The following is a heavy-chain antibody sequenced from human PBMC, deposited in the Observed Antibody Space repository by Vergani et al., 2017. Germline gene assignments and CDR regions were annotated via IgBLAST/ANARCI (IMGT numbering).Heavy chain of an antibody. CDR2: IYYSGST. J-gene: IGHJ6*03. CDR1: GGSVSSGSYY. Sequence: QVQLQESGPGLVKPSETLSLTCTVSGGSVSSGSYYWSWIRQPAGKGLEWIGYIYYSGSTNYNPSLKSRGTITVETSKNQFSLTLSSVTAADTAVYYCARAKSGPGKRVSWGPYYDFWSGYPSDYYYYMDVWGKGTTVTVSS. CDR3: ARAKSGPGKRVSWGPYYDFWSGYPSDYYYYMDV. D-gene: IGHD3-3*01. V-gene: IGHV4-61*10.